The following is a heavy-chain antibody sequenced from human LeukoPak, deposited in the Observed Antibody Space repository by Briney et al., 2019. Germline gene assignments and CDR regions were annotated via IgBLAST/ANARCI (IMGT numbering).Heavy chain of an antibody. J-gene: IGHJ3*02. V-gene: IGHV4-31*03. CDR2: IYYSGST. Sequence: KSSETLSLTCTVSGGSINNGGYYWSWIRQHPGKGLEWIGYIYYSGSTYYNPSLKSRVTISVDTSKNQFSLKLSSVTAADTAVYYCASLYYYDSSGYYYDAFDIWGQGTMVTVSS. D-gene: IGHD3-22*01. CDR3: ASLYYYDSSGYYYDAFDI. CDR1: GGSINNGGYY.